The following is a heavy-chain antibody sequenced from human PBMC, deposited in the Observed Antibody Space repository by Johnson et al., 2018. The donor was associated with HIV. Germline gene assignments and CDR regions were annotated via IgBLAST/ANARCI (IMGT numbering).Heavy chain of an antibody. CDR2: ISWNSGSI. Sequence: VQLVESGGGLVQPGRSLRLSCAASGFTFDDYAMHWVRQAPGKGLEWVSGISWNSGSIGYADSVKGRFTISRDNSKNTLYLQMNSLRAEDTAVYYCARGERYSSSHDDAFDIWGQGTMVAVSS. D-gene: IGHD6-13*01. V-gene: IGHV3-9*01. CDR1: GFTFDDYA. J-gene: IGHJ3*02. CDR3: ARGERYSSSHDDAFDI.